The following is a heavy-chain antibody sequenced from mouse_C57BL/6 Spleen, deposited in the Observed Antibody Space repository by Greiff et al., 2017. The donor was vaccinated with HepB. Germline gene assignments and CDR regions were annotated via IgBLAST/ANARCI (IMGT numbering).Heavy chain of an antibody. D-gene: IGHD2-2*01. J-gene: IGHJ1*03. V-gene: IGHV1-55*01. CDR3: ARETGYGYHWYFDV. CDR1: GYTFTSYW. Sequence: QVQLQQPGAELVKPGASVKMSCKASGYTFTSYWITWVKQRPGQGLEWIGDIYPGSGSTNYNEKFKGKATLTVDTSSSTAYMQLSSLTSEDSAVYYCARETGYGYHWYFDVWGTGTTVTVSS. CDR2: IYPGSGST.